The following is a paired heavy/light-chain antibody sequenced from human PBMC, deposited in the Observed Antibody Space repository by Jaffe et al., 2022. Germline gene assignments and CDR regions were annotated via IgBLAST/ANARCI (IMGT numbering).Heavy chain of an antibody. D-gene: IGHD5-12*01. CDR1: GFTFNSYE. CDR2: ISSSGSTI. J-gene: IGHJ4*02. CDR3: ARDLPGYSGYDYFDY. V-gene: IGHV3-48*03. Sequence: EVQLVESGGGLVQPGGSLRLSCAASGFTFNSYEMNWVRQAPGKGLEWVSYISSSGSTIYYADSVKGRFTISRDNAKNSLYLQMNSLRAEDTAVYYCARDLPGYSGYDYFDYWGQGTLVTVSS.
Light chain of an antibody. CDR2: DAS. V-gene: IGKV1-13*02. Sequence: AIQLTQSPSSLSASVGDRVTITCRASQGISSALAWYQQKPGKAPKLLIYDASSLESGVPSRFSGSGSGTDFTLTISSLQPEDFATYYCQQFNSYSLTFGGGTKVEIK. J-gene: IGKJ4*01. CDR1: QGISSA. CDR3: QQFNSYSLT.